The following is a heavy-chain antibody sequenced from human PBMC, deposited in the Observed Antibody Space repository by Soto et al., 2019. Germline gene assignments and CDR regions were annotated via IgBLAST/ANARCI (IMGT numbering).Heavy chain of an antibody. D-gene: IGHD2-15*01. CDR3: ARGRSNRGGYSPVFDS. V-gene: IGHV3-64*01. CDR1: GFTFSSYA. CDR2: ISGNGVNT. Sequence: PGGSLRLSCAASGFTFSSYAMSWVRQAPGKGFEFVSAISGNGVNTHYANSVRGRFTISRDTSKYTLYLQMGGLRADDMAVYYCARGRSNRGGYSPVFDSWGQGILVTVS. J-gene: IGHJ4*02.